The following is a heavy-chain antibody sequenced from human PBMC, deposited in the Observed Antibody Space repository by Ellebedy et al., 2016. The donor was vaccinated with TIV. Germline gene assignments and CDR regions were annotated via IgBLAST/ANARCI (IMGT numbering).Heavy chain of an antibody. J-gene: IGHJ4*02. CDR2: IGAYTGDT. V-gene: IGHV1-18*01. CDR3: ARDMVQGMVSKYVWFDY. D-gene: IGHD2-8*01. CDR1: GYTFGSYS. Sequence: ASVKVSCKASGYTFGSYSISWVRQAPGQGLEWMGWIGAYTGDTNYAQSLQGRLSMSTDTSSSTAYMELRSLRSDDTAVYYCARDMVQGMVSKYVWFDYWGQGTLVTVSS.